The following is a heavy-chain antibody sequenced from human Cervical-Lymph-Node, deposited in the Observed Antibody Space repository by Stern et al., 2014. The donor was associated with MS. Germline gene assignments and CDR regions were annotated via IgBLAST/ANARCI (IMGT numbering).Heavy chain of an antibody. D-gene: IGHD1-26*01. Sequence: QVQLVQSGPGLVKPSQTLSLTCTVSGVSFSSGGYYWIRIRQVPGKGLEWVGYMHHRRTPFYNPILKGLVSVSRDNTKNQLSPNLRSVIAADTAVYYCATIPPHIEGAAFEIWGQGTMVTVSS. CDR3: ATIPPHIEGAAFEI. J-gene: IGHJ3*02. CDR1: GVSFSSGGYY. V-gene: IGHV4-31*01. CDR2: MHHRRTP.